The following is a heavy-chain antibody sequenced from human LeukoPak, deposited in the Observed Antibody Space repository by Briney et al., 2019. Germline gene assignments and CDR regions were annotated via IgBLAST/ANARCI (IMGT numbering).Heavy chain of an antibody. CDR2: IKQDGSEK. D-gene: IGHD6-13*01. CDR3: ARDTYSKAFDI. V-gene: IGHV3-7*01. CDR1: GFTFSSYS. J-gene: IGHJ3*02. Sequence: GGSLRLSCAASGFTFSSYSMTWVRQAPGKGLEWVANIKQDGSEKYSVDSVKGRFTISRDNAKNSLYLQMNSLRAEDTAVYYCARDTYSKAFDIWGQGTMVTVSS.